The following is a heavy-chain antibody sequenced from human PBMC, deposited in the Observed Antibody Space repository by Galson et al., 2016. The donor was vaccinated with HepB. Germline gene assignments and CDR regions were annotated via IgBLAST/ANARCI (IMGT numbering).Heavy chain of an antibody. V-gene: IGHV1-3*01. CDR1: GYTLTSYT. D-gene: IGHD1-14*01. CDR3: AKEWAKESGRNDY. Sequence: PVKVSCKASGYTLTSYTMHWVRQAPGQGLEWMGWINAGDGDTRYSQKFQGRITITRDTSANTAYIELSSLTSEDTAVYFCAKEWAKESGRNDYWGQGTPVTVS. CDR2: INAGDGDT. J-gene: IGHJ4*02.